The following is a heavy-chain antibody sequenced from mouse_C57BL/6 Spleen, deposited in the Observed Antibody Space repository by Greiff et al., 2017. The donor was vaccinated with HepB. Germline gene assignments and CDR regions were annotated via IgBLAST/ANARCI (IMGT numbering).Heavy chain of an antibody. V-gene: IGHV1-64*01. D-gene: IGHD1-1*01. Sequence: VQLQQSGAELVKPGASVKLSCKASGYTFTSYWMHWVKQRPGQGLEWIGMIHPNSGSTNYNEKFKSKATLTVDKSSSTAYMQLSSLTSEDSAVYYCAREAITTVVADFDYWGQGTTLTVSS. CDR2: IHPNSGST. CDR3: AREAITTVVADFDY. CDR1: GYTFTSYW. J-gene: IGHJ2*01.